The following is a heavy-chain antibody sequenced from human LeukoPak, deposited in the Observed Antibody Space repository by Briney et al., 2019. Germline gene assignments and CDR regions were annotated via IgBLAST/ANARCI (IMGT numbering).Heavy chain of an antibody. CDR3: ARGGSSGRFDY. D-gene: IGHD6-19*01. J-gene: IGHJ4*02. V-gene: IGHV3-11*06. CDR2: ISTSNTYT. CDR1: GFTFSNYY. Sequence: GGSLRLSCTASGFTFSNYYMSWVRQAPGKGREGVSSISTSNTYTNYADSMKGRFTISRDNAKNSLYLQMNSLRAEDTAVYFCARGGSSGRFDYWGQGTLVTVSS.